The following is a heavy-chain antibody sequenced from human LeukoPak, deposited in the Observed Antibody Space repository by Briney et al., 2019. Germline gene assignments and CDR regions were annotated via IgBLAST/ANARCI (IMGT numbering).Heavy chain of an antibody. CDR1: GLTVSSNY. V-gene: IGHV3-33*08. D-gene: IGHD2-2*01. CDR2: IWYDGSKT. CDR3: ARDDCSTTPCYAY. Sequence: GGSLRLSCAASGLTVSSNYMSWVRQAPGKGLEWVAAIWYDGSKTSYTDSVKGRFTVSRDISKNTVYLQMNGLKAEDTAVYYCARDDCSTTPCYAYWGQGTLVTVSS. J-gene: IGHJ4*02.